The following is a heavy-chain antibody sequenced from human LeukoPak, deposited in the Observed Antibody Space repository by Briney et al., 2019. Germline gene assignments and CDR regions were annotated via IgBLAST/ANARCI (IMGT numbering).Heavy chain of an antibody. CDR2: ISSSGSTI. J-gene: IGHJ4*02. D-gene: IGHD6-19*01. CDR1: GFTFSSYE. Sequence: PGGSLRLSCAASGFTFSSYEMNWVRQAPGKGLEWVSYISSSGSTIYYADSVKGRFTISRDNAKNSLYLQMNSLRAEDTGVYYCVISSGWKGGYYFDFWGQGTLVTVSA. V-gene: IGHV3-48*03. CDR3: VISSGWKGGYYFDF.